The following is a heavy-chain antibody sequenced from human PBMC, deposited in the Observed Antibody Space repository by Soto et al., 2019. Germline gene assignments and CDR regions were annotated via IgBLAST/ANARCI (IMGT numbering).Heavy chain of an antibody. CDR2: ISWNSDSK. J-gene: IGHJ6*02. Sequence: EVQLVESGGGLVLPGRSLRLSCAASGFPFQDYSMHWVRQAPGKGLDCVSGISWNSDSKGYADSVKGRLIISSDNVKKYLYLHINSLRIEVTAFYYCANLVYSSGWYGMDVWGQGTTVTVSS. CDR3: ANLVYSSGWYGMDV. D-gene: IGHD6-19*01. CDR1: GFPFQDYS. V-gene: IGHV3-9*01.